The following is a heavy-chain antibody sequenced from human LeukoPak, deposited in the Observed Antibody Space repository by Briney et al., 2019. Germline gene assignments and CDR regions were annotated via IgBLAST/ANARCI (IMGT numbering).Heavy chain of an antibody. CDR1: GGSISNHY. D-gene: IGHD3-22*01. V-gene: IGHV4-59*11. CDR2: IYYSGST. CDR3: ARAGTPITMIVVESNWCDP. J-gene: IGHJ5*02. Sequence: PSETLSLTCTVSGGSISNHYWSWIRQPPGKGLEWIGNIYYSGSTNYNPSLKSRVTISVDTSKTQFSLRLSSVTAADTALYYCARAGTPITMIVVESNWCDPWGQGTLVTVSS.